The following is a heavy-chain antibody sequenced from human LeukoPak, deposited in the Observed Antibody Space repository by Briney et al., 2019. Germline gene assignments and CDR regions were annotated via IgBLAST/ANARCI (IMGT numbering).Heavy chain of an antibody. D-gene: IGHD3-22*01. V-gene: IGHV4-4*07. CDR3: ARGYYYDSSDEGFDP. CDR1: GASISSYY. CDR2: IYVTGST. J-gene: IGHJ5*02. Sequence: SETLSLTCTVSGASISSYYWSWIRQPAGKALEWIGRIYVTGSTTCNPSLESRVTISVDTSKNQFSLKLSSVTAVDTAVYYCARGYYYDSSDEGFDPWGQGTLVTVSS.